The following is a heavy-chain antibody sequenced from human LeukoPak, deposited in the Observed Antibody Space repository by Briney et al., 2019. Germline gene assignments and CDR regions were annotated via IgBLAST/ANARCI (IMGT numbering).Heavy chain of an antibody. V-gene: IGHV3-23*01. D-gene: IGHD4-17*01. CDR2: ITDSSTST. CDR1: GFTFNNYV. Sequence: GGSLRLSCAASGFTFNNYVMNWVRQAPGKGLEWVSAITDSSTSTYYADSVKGRFTISRDNSKNTLYLQMNSLRAEDTAVYYCARAMTTVPRIRAFDIWGQGTMVTVSS. J-gene: IGHJ3*02. CDR3: ARAMTTVPRIRAFDI.